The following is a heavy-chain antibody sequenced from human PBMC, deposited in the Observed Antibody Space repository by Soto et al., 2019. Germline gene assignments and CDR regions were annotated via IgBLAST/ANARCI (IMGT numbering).Heavy chain of an antibody. D-gene: IGHD6-13*01. J-gene: IGHJ5*02. CDR1: GGSISSGGYS. V-gene: IGHV4-31*03. CDR2: IYYSGSA. Sequence: SETLSLTCTVSGGSISSGGYSWSWIRQHPGEGLEWIGYIYYSGSATYHPSLKSRVTIAVDTSKNEFSLKLSSVTAADTAVYYCARGSISSWYFWFDPWGQGTLVTVSS. CDR3: ARGSISSWYFWFDP.